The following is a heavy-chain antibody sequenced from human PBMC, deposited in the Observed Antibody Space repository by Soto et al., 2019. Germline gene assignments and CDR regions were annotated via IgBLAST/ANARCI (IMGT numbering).Heavy chain of an antibody. CDR3: ARTNTMVTPFDY. CDR2: ISAYIGNT. Sequence: QVQLVQSGAEVKKLGASVKVSCKASGYTFSNYGITWVRQAPGQGLEWMGWISAYIGNTNYAQNLQGRVTMTTDTSTSTAYMELRSLRSDDTAVYYCARTNTMVTPFDYWGQGTLVTVSS. CDR1: GYTFSNYG. D-gene: IGHD3-10*01. J-gene: IGHJ4*02. V-gene: IGHV1-18*01.